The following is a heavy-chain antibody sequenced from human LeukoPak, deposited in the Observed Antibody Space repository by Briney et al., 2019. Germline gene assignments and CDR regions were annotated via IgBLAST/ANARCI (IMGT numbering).Heavy chain of an antibody. CDR2: IYHSGST. CDR3: ARGDSSSSGVYYYYMDV. V-gene: IGHV4-30-2*01. J-gene: IGHJ6*03. Sequence: RPSETLSLTCTVSGGSISSGSYYWSWIRQPPGKGLEWIGYIYHSGSTYYNPSLKSRVTISIDRSKNQFSLKLSSVTAADTAVYYCARGDSSSSGVYYYYMDVWGKGTTVTVSS. CDR1: GGSISSGSYY. D-gene: IGHD6-6*01.